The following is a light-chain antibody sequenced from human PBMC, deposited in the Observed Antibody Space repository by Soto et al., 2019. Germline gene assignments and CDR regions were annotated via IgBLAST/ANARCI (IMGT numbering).Light chain of an antibody. J-gene: IGLJ1*01. CDR1: NIGSKS. CDR2: DDS. V-gene: IGLV3-21*02. Sequence: SYELTQPPSVSVAPGQTARITCGGNNIGSKSVHWYQQKPCQAPVLVVYDDSERPSGIPERFSGSNSGNTATLTISRVEAGDEADYYCQVWDSSSDHYVFGTGTKLTVL. CDR3: QVWDSSSDHYV.